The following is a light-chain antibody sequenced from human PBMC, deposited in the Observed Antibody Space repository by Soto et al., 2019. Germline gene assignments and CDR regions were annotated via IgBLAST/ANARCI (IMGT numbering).Light chain of an antibody. CDR2: AAS. CDR1: QSISSY. CDR3: QQYYNSVLT. Sequence: DIQMTQSPSSLSASVGDRVTITCRASQSISSYLNWYQQKPGKAPKVLISAASTLQSGVPPRFSGSASGTDFTLTISSLQPEDSASYYCQQYYNSVLTFGGGTKVDIK. J-gene: IGKJ4*01. V-gene: IGKV1-39*01.